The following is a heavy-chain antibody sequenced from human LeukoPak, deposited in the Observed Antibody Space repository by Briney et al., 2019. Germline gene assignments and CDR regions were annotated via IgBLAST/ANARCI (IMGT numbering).Heavy chain of an antibody. Sequence: PGGSLRLSCAASGFTFSTYGMHWVRQASGKGLEWVAFVRYDGSNKYYADSVKGQFTISRDNSKNTLYLQMNSLRTEDTAVYYCAKDGPLYSSGWYVDDWGQGALVTVSS. CDR2: VRYDGSNK. D-gene: IGHD6-19*01. J-gene: IGHJ4*02. CDR3: AKDGPLYSSGWYVDD. CDR1: GFTFSTYG. V-gene: IGHV3-30*02.